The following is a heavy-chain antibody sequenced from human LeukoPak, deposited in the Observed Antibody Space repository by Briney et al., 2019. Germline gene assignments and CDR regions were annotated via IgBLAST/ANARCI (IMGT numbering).Heavy chain of an antibody. D-gene: IGHD4-17*01. CDR3: ATYGVGFFDY. CDR1: GFTFSSYA. J-gene: IGHJ4*02. CDR2: ISGSGGST. V-gene: IGHV3-23*01. Sequence: GGPLRLSYAATGFTFSSYAMSWVRQAPGKGLEWVSIISGSGGSTYYAGSVKGRFTIFRDDSKNTLYLQMGSLIAEDTAVYFCATYGVGFFDYWGQGTLVTVSS.